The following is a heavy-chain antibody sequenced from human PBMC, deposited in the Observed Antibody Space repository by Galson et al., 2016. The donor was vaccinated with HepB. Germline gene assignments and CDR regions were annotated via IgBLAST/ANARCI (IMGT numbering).Heavy chain of an antibody. CDR3: ARDLEEVVVTPRAAFDV. V-gene: IGHV3-11*01. D-gene: IGHD2-21*02. CDR2: IDTSGSTI. CDR1: GFAFSDYY. J-gene: IGHJ3*01. Sequence: SLRLSCAASGFAFSDYYMSWIRQAPGKGLEWISYIDTSGSTIYYADSVKGRFTLSRDNAKKSLYLQMSSLGVEDTAIYYCARDLEEVVVTPRAAFDVWGQGTMVSVSS.